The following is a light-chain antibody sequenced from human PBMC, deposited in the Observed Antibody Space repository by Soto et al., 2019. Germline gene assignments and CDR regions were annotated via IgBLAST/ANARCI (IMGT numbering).Light chain of an antibody. CDR3: TSYTGDDFTFV. CDR1: SSDIGTYDY. CDR2: EVS. Sequence: QSVLTQPPSASGSLGQSVTISCTGTSSDIGTYDYVSWYQQHPGRAPKLIIFEVSKRPLGVPDRFSGSKSGNTASLIVSGLQPGDEAEYHCTSYTGDDFTFVFGTGTKLTVL. V-gene: IGLV2-8*01. J-gene: IGLJ1*01.